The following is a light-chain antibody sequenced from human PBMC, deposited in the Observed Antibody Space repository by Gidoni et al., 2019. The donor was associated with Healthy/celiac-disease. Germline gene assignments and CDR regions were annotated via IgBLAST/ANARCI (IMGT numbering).Light chain of an antibody. CDR1: QSVLYSSNNKNY. J-gene: IGKJ4*01. Sequence: DIVMTQSPDSLAVSLGERATINCKSSQSVLYSSNNKNYLAGYQQKPGQPPKLLIYWASTRESGVPDRFSGSGSGTDFTLNISSLQAEDVAVYYCQQYYSTPLTFGGGTKVEIK. V-gene: IGKV4-1*01. CDR2: WAS. CDR3: QQYYSTPLT.